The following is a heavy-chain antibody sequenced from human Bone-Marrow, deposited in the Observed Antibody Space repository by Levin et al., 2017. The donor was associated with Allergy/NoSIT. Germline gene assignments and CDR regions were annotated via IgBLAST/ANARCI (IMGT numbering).Heavy chain of an antibody. CDR1: GGSVSSGSYY. V-gene: IGHV4-61*01. CDR3: ARGYIVATIKEGWFDP. D-gene: IGHD5-12*01. CDR2: IYYSGST. J-gene: IGHJ5*02. Sequence: SETLSLTCTVSGGSVSSGSYYWSWIRQPPGKGLEWIGYIYYSGSTNYNPSIKSRVTISVDTSKNQFSLKLSSVTAADTAVYYCARGYIVATIKEGWFDPWGQGTLVTVSS.